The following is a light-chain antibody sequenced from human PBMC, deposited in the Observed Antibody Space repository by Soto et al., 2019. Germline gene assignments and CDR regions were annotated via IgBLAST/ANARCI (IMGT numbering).Light chain of an antibody. CDR2: DTS. Sequence: IVLTQSPATMSLSPGERATLSCGASERVSSSYVAWYQMKAGLAPRLLIHDTSTRASGIPDRFRGSKSGTEFTLTISSLQSEDFAVYYCQQYNNWLSLTFGGGTKVEIK. CDR3: QQYNNWLSLT. V-gene: IGKV3D-20*01. CDR1: ERVSSSY. J-gene: IGKJ4*01.